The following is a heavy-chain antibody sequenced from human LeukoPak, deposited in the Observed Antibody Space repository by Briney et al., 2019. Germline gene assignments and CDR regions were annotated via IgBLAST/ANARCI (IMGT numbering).Heavy chain of an antibody. CDR3: AKVRDIVVVPAAPIDY. CDR2: ISGSGGST. V-gene: IGHV3-23*01. Sequence: GGSLRLSCAASGFTFSSYAMSWVRQAPGKGLEWVSAISGSGGSTYYADSVKGRFTISRDNSKNTLYLQMNSLRAEDTAVYYCAKVRDIVVVPAAPIDYWGQRTLVTVSS. D-gene: IGHD2-2*01. J-gene: IGHJ4*02. CDR1: GFTFSSYA.